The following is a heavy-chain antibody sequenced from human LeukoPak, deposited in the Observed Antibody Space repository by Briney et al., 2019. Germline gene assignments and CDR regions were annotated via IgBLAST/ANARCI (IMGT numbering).Heavy chain of an antibody. CDR1: GGSIISYY. Sequence: SETLSLTCTVSGGSIISYYWSWIRQPPGKGLEWIGYIYYSGSTNYNPSLKSRVTISVDTSKNQFSLKLSSVTAADTAVYYCARSYVWGSYRYDFDYWGQGTLVTVSS. J-gene: IGHJ4*02. CDR2: IYYSGST. CDR3: ARSYVWGSYRYDFDY. D-gene: IGHD3-16*02. V-gene: IGHV4-59*12.